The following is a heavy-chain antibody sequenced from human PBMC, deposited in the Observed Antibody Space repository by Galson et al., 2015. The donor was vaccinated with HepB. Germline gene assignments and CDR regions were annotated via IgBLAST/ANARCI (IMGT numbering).Heavy chain of an antibody. CDR2: ISDSGDNT. Sequence: SLRLSCAASGFTFGNSAMNWVRQGPGKGLEWVSGISDSGDNTYYADSVKGRFTISRDNSKNTLYLQTNSLRVEDAAIYYCAKVDGRSYYDSVGYYLSFWSAFDIWGQGTMVTVSS. V-gene: IGHV3-23*01. CDR3: AKVDGRSYYDSVGYYLSFWSAFDI. CDR1: GFTFGNSA. D-gene: IGHD3-22*01. J-gene: IGHJ3*02.